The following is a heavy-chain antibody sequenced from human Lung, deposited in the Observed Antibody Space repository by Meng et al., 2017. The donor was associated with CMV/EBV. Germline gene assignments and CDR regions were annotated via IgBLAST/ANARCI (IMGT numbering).Heavy chain of an antibody. V-gene: IGHV1-69*05. CDR1: GGTFSSYG. Sequence: SCKTSGGTFSSYGISWMRQAPGQGLEWMGGIIPILGTANYAQKFQGRVTITTDESTSTAYMELSSLSSEDTAVYYCARGDSSWYRLDYWGQGTLVTVSS. D-gene: IGHD6-13*01. CDR2: IIPILGTA. J-gene: IGHJ4*02. CDR3: ARGDSSWYRLDY.